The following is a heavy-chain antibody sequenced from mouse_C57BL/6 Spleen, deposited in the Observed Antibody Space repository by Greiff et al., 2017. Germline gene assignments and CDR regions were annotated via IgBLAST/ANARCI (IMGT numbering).Heavy chain of an antibody. Sequence: QVQLQQPGAELVKPGASVKLSCKASGYTFTSYWMHWVKQRPGQGLEWIGMIHPNSGSTNYNEKFKSKATLTVDKSSSTAYMQLSSLTSEDSAVYYCARGSLYGYDGDRYFDVGGTGTTVTVSS. V-gene: IGHV1-64*01. D-gene: IGHD2-2*01. CDR2: IHPNSGST. J-gene: IGHJ1*03. CDR1: GYTFTSYW. CDR3: ARGSLYGYDGDRYFDV.